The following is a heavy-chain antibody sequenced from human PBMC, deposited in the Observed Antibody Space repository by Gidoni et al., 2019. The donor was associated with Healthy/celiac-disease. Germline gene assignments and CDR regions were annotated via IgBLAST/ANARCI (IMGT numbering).Heavy chain of an antibody. D-gene: IGHD3-22*01. J-gene: IGHJ5*02. Sequence: VRQAPGQGLEWMGWISAYNGNTNYAQKLQARVTMTTDTSTSTAYMELRSLRSDDTAVYYCARDPDYYDSSGRKNNWFDPWGQGTLVTVSS. CDR3: ARDPDYYDSSGRKNNWFDP. CDR2: ISAYNGNT. V-gene: IGHV1-18*01.